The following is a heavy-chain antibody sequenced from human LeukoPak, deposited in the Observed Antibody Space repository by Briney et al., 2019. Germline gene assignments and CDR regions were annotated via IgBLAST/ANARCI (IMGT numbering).Heavy chain of an antibody. V-gene: IGHV3-21*01. CDR1: GFTLSSLA. CDR2: SGTRSGTK. CDR3: LLQMTYGELSDPDF. J-gene: IGHJ4*02. Sequence: GGSLRLSCAASGFTLSSLAMHWVRQAPGKGLEWVSSSGTRSGTKYYADSVMGRFTISRDSAMNSVSLQITSPRAEDTAVYYCLLQMTYGELSDPDFRGQGTLVTVSS. D-gene: IGHD3-16*02.